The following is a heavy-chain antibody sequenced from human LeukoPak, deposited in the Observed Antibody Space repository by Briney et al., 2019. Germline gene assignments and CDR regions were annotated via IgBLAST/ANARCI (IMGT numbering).Heavy chain of an antibody. Sequence: GGSLRLSRAASGFTFSSYAMHWVRQAPGKGLEWVAVISYDGSNKYYADSVKGRFTISRDNSKNTLYLQMNSLRAEDTAVYYCARGGYSSGWSQGGLDYWGQGTLVTVSS. J-gene: IGHJ4*02. CDR1: GFTFSSYA. V-gene: IGHV3-30-3*01. D-gene: IGHD6-19*01. CDR2: ISYDGSNK. CDR3: ARGGYSSGWSQGGLDY.